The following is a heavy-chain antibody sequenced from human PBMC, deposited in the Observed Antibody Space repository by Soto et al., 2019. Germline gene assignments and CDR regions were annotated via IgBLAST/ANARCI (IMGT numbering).Heavy chain of an antibody. D-gene: IGHD1-1*01. CDR2: ISGSGGST. V-gene: IGHV3-23*01. Sequence: PGGSLRLSCAASGFTFSSYAMSWVRQAPGKGLEWVSAISGSGGSTYYADSVKGRFTISRGNSKNTLYLQMNSLRAEDTAVYYSAKRRMPGSRAPWTYYFDYWGQGTLVTVSS. CDR3: AKRRMPGSRAPWTYYFDY. J-gene: IGHJ4*02. CDR1: GFTFSSYA.